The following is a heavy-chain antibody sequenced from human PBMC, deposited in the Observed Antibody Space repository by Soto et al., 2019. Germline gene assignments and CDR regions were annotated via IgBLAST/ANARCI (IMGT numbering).Heavy chain of an antibody. CDR3: ARVQGVPVAGPYFDS. CDR1: GDSITNYY. J-gene: IGHJ4*02. CDR2: TYYTGYT. Sequence: QVQLQQSGPGLVKPSETVSLTCTVSGDSITNYYWTWIRQPPGKGLEWIGFTYYTGYTDHNPSPKSRVAMSMDTSRNQFSLEMRSVTAADTAVYYCARVQGVPVAGPYFDSWGQGTLVSVSS. D-gene: IGHD6-19*01. V-gene: IGHV4-59*01.